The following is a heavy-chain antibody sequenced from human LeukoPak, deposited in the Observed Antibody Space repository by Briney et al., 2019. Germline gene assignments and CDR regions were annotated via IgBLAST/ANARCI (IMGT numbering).Heavy chain of an antibody. CDR3: ARERGRSIAVAGNFDI. V-gene: IGHV1-18*01. CDR2: ISAYNGNT. D-gene: IGHD6-19*01. CDR1: GYTFTSYG. J-gene: IGHJ3*02. Sequence: ASVKVSCKASGYTFTSYGISWVRQAPGQGLEWMGCISAYNGNTNYAQKLQGRVTMTTDTSTSTAYMELRSLRSDDTAVYYCARERGRSIAVAGNFDIWGQGTMVTVSS.